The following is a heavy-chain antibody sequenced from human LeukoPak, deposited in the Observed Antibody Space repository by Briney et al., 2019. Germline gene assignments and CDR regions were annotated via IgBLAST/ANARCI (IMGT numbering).Heavy chain of an antibody. Sequence: ASVKVSCKASGYTFTSYYMHWVRQAPGQGLEWMGIINPSGGSTSYAQKFQGRVTITRDMSTSTAYMELSSLRSEDTAVYYCAAHEYDSLGDYYYYGMDVWGQGTTVTVSS. V-gene: IGHV1-46*01. CDR1: GYTFTSYY. J-gene: IGHJ6*02. D-gene: IGHD3-10*01. CDR3: AAHEYDSLGDYYYYGMDV. CDR2: INPSGGST.